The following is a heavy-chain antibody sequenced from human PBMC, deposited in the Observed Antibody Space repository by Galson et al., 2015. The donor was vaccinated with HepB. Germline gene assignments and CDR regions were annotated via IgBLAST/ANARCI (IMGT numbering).Heavy chain of an antibody. CDR1: GGSVGSTSYS. V-gene: IGHV4-39*01. CDR2: IYYSGGT. CDR3: ATQSNSFDP. Sequence: LSLTCTVSGGSVGSTSYSWAWIRQPPGKGLEWIGSIYYSGGTYYNPSLKSRVTISLDTSENQFSRKLSSVTATDTAFYYCATQSNSFDPWGQGTLVTVSS. J-gene: IGHJ5*02.